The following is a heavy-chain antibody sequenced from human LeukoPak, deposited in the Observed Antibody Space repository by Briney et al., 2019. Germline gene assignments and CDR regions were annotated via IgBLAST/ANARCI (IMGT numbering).Heavy chain of an antibody. D-gene: IGHD6-13*01. Sequence: GGSLSLSCAASGFTFSSYTMNWVRQAPGKGLEWISYISTSGGVIYYADSVKGRFSISRDNAKNVVFLQMNSLRAEDTAVYYCARASSSHWHYWYFDLWGRGSLVTVSS. V-gene: IGHV3-48*04. CDR2: ISTSGGVI. J-gene: IGHJ2*01. CDR1: GFTFSSYT. CDR3: ARASSSHWHYWYFDL.